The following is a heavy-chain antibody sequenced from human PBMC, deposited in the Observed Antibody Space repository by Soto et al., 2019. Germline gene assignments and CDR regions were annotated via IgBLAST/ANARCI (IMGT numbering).Heavy chain of an antibody. Sequence: QLQLQESGSGLVKPSQTLSLTCAVSGGSISSGGYSWSWIRQPPGKGLEWIGYIYHSGSTYYNPSLKSRVTISVERSKNQFSLKLSSVTAADTAVYYCARGYSGYDSDVFDYWGQGTLVTVSS. CDR1: GGSISSGGYS. CDR3: ARGYSGYDSDVFDY. CDR2: IYHSGST. D-gene: IGHD5-12*01. V-gene: IGHV4-30-2*01. J-gene: IGHJ4*02.